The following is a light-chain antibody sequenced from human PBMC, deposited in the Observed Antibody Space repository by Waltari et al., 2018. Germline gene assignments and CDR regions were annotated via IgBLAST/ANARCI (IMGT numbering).Light chain of an antibody. CDR2: DDP. CDR3: FATDSSGNHRKV. J-gene: IGLJ2*01. V-gene: IGLV3-10*01. Sequence: SHELTQPPSVSVSPGQTARITCSGDALPKRYAYWYQQKSGQAPVLVIYDDPKRPSGNPWRFSCSSSGTMATLTINGAQVEDEADYYCFATDSSGNHRKVFGGGTKLTVL. CDR1: ALPKRY.